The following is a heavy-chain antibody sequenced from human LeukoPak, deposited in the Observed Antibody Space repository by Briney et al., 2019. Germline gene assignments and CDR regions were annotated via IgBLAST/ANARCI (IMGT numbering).Heavy chain of an antibody. CDR1: GGSFSGYY. CDR3: ARSIVATLDY. D-gene: IGHD5-12*01. J-gene: IGHJ4*02. CDR2: INHSGST. Sequence: SETLSLTCAVYGGSFSGYYWSWIRQPPGKGLEWIGEINHSGSTNYNPSLKSRVTISVDTSKNQFSLKLSSVTAADTAVYYCARSIVATLDYWGQGTLVTVSS. V-gene: IGHV4-34*01.